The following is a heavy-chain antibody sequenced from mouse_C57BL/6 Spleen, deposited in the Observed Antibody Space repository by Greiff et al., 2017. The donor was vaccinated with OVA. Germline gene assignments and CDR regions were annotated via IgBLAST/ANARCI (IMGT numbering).Heavy chain of an antibody. V-gene: IGHV1-55*01. Sequence: QVQLKQPGAELVKPGASVKMSCKASGYTFTSYWITWVKQRPGQGLEWIGDIYPGSGSTNYNEKFKSKATLTVDTSSSTAYMQLSSLTSEDSAVYYCARVIYYGNYDYAMDYWGQGTSVTVSS. CDR2: IYPGSGST. J-gene: IGHJ4*01. D-gene: IGHD2-1*01. CDR1: GYTFTSYW. CDR3: ARVIYYGNYDYAMDY.